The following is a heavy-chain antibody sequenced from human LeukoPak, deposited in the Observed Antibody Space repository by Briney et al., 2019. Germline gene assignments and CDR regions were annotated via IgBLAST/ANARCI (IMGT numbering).Heavy chain of an antibody. CDR2: INHSGST. CDR1: GGSFSGYY. V-gene: IGHV4-34*01. D-gene: IGHD3-22*01. Sequence: SETLSLTCAVYGGSFSGYYWSWIRQPPGKGLEWIGEINHSGSTNYNPSLKSRVTISVDTSKNQFSLKLSSVTAADTAVYYCARDLLAPTYYYDSSGPFAFDIWGQGTMVTVSS. J-gene: IGHJ3*02. CDR3: ARDLLAPTYYYDSSGPFAFDI.